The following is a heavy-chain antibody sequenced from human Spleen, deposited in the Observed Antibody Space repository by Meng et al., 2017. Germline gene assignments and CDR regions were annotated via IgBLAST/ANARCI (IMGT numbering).Heavy chain of an antibody. V-gene: IGHV4-34*01. CDR2: INHSGST. D-gene: IGHD4-11*01. CDR3: ARGPTTMAHDFDY. J-gene: IGHJ4*02. CDR1: GGSFSDYY. Sequence: SETLSLTCVVSGGSFSDYYWSWIRQHLGKGLEWIGEINHSGSTNYNPSLESRATISVDTSQNNLSLKLSSVTAADSAVYYCARGPTTMAHDFDYWGQGTLVTVSS.